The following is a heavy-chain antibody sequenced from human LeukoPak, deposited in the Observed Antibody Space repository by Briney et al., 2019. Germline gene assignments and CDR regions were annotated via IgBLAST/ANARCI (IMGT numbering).Heavy chain of an antibody. Sequence: TGGSLRLSCAASGFTFSDYNMRWIRQAPGKGLEWVSSISRSGSTKYYADSVKGRFTISRDNAKNSLYLQMNSLRAEDTAVYYCARGERFSYYYDSSGYYYAAWGQGTLVTVSS. J-gene: IGHJ5*02. CDR2: ISRSGSTK. CDR3: ARGERFSYYYDSSGYYYAA. D-gene: IGHD3-22*01. V-gene: IGHV3-11*04. CDR1: GFTFSDYN.